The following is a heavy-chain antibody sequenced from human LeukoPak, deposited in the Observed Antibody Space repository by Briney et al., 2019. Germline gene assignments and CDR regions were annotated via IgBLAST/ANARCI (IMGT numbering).Heavy chain of an antibody. D-gene: IGHD6-19*01. CDR2: ISPDGSGK. CDR3: ARCKGGWSDHFYGMDV. CDR1: GFTFRSYW. Sequence: GGSLRLSCGASGFTFRSYWMTWVRQAPGRGLEWVANISPDGSGKYYVASVKGRFTISRDNSKSMVYLQMDRLRAEDTAVYYCARCKGGWSDHFYGMDVWGQGTTVTVSS. V-gene: IGHV3-7*03. J-gene: IGHJ6*02.